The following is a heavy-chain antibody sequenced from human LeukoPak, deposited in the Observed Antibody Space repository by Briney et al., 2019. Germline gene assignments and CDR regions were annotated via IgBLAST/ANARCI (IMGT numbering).Heavy chain of an antibody. CDR3: PGQLERSGAFDI. V-gene: IGHV1-69*05. CDR2: IIPIFGTA. Sequence: SVKVSCKASGGTFSSYAISWVRQAPGQGLEWMGGIIPIFGTANYAQKFQGRVTITTDESTSTAYMELSSLRSEDTAVYYCPGQLERSGAFDIWGQGTMVTVSS. CDR1: GGTFSSYA. J-gene: IGHJ3*02. D-gene: IGHD1-1*01.